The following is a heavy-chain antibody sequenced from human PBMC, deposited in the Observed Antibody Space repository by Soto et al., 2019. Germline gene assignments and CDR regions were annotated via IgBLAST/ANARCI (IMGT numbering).Heavy chain of an antibody. CDR1: RYIFTGYY. CDR3: ARSHSAYHYHAMDA. CDR2: INPNSGVT. V-gene: IGHV1-2*02. Sequence: ASVKVSCKTSRYIFTGYYMHWVRQAPGQGLEWMGWINPNSGVTNYAQRFKGRVSMTSDTSINTAYLELSRLRPGDTAVFFCARSHSAYHYHAMDAWGQGTTVTSP. J-gene: IGHJ6*02.